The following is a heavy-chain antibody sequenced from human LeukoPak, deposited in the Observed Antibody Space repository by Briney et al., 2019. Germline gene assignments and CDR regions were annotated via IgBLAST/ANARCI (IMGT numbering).Heavy chain of an antibody. D-gene: IGHD1-26*01. V-gene: IGHV3-23*01. CDR1: GFTFSSYA. CDR3: AKYGPQDSGSSHFDY. J-gene: IGHJ4*02. Sequence: PGGSLRLSCAASGFTFSSYAMSWVRQAPGKGLGWVSAIRDSGSSTHYADSVKGRFTTPRDNSKNTLFLQMNSLRAEDTAIYYCAKYGPQDSGSSHFDYWGQGALVTVSS. CDR2: IRDSGSST.